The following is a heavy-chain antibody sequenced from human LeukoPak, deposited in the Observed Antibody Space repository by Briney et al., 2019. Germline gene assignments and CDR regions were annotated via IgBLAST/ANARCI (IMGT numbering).Heavy chain of an antibody. Sequence: SETLSLTCAVSGGSISSSNWWSWVRQPPGKGLEWIGEIYHSGSTNYSPSLKSRVTISVDTSKNQFSLELSSVTAADTAVYYCARLRAATSEGHFDLWDRGTLVTVSS. D-gene: IGHD1-26*01. CDR2: IYHSGST. V-gene: IGHV4-4*02. CDR3: ARLRAATSEGHFDL. J-gene: IGHJ2*01. CDR1: GGSISSSNW.